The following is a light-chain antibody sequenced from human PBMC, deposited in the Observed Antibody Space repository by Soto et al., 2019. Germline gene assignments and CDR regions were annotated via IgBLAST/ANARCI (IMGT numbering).Light chain of an antibody. Sequence: EIVLTQSPATLSLSPGERATLSCSASQSVRSSLAWYQQNPGQAPRLLIYDASNRATGIPARFSGSGSGTDFTLTISSLEPEDFALYYCQQRDNWPLTFGGGTKVEIK. CDR2: DAS. CDR1: QSVRSS. J-gene: IGKJ4*01. V-gene: IGKV3-11*01. CDR3: QQRDNWPLT.